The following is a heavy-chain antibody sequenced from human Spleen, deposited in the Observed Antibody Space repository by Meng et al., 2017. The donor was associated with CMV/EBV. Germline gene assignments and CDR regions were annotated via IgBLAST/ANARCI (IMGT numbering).Heavy chain of an antibody. V-gene: IGHV1-2*02. J-gene: IGHJ4*02. Sequence: ASVKVSCKASGYRFTDHYFHWVRQAPGQGLEWMGWIHPHRGDTNYAQQFQGRVTLTRDTSINTGYMELTRLTSDDTAVYYCARDNNWGPDYWGQGTLVTSPQ. D-gene: IGHD7-27*01. CDR3: ARDNNWGPDY. CDR1: GYRFTDHY. CDR2: IHPHRGDT.